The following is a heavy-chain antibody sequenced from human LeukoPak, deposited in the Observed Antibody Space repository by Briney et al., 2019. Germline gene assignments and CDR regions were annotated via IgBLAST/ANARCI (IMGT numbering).Heavy chain of an antibody. Sequence: ASVKVSCKASGYTITNNYMHWVRQAPGQGLEGMGVINPSGTGTSYAQKFQGRITMSRDMSTSTVYMELSSLRSEDTAFYYCATDHSMANTAWWFDPWGQGTLVTVSS. V-gene: IGHV1-46*01. J-gene: IGHJ5*02. CDR3: ATDHSMANTAWWFDP. CDR2: INPSGTGT. D-gene: IGHD5-24*01. CDR1: GYTITNNY.